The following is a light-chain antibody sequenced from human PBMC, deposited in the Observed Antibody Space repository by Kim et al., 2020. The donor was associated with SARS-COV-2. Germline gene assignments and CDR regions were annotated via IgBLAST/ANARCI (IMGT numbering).Light chain of an antibody. V-gene: IGKV1-27*01. Sequence: DIQMTQSPSSLSASVGDRVTITCRASQDISNYLARYQQEPGKVPKLLIYAASALQSGVPSRFGGSGSGTDFTLTITSLQPEDVATYYCQTYDSVPWTFGPGTRVDIK. CDR1: QDISNY. CDR2: AAS. CDR3: QTYDSVPWT. J-gene: IGKJ1*01.